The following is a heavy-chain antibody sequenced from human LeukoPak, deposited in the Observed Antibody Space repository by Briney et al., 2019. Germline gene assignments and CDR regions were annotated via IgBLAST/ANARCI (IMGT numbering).Heavy chain of an antibody. CDR2: ISGSGGST. Sequence: GGSLRLSCAASGFTFSSYAMSWVRQAPGKELEWVSAISGSGGSTYYADSVKGRFTISRDNAKSSLYLQMNNLRVDDTAFYYCARAYKTKTFYDFWSGYYDPWGQGILVTVSS. D-gene: IGHD3-3*01. CDR1: GFTFSSYA. J-gene: IGHJ5*02. CDR3: ARAYKTKTFYDFWSGYYDP. V-gene: IGHV3-23*01.